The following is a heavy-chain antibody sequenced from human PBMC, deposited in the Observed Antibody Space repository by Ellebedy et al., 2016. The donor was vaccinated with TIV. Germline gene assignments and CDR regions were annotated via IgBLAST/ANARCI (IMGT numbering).Heavy chain of an antibody. CDR3: ARFSTRYSGFDI. J-gene: IGHJ3*02. D-gene: IGHD2-2*01. CDR2: IYYSGST. V-gene: IGHV4-59*01. CDR1: RGSISTYY. Sequence: SETLSLTCTVSRGSISTYYWSWIRQPPGKGLEWIGYIYYSGSTNYNPSLKSRVTISVDTSKNQFSLKMSSVTATDTAIYYCARFSTRYSGFDIWGQGTMVTVSS.